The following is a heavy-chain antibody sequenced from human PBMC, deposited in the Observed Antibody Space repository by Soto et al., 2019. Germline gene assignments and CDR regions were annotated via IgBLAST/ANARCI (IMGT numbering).Heavy chain of an antibody. Sequence: PSETLSLTCTVSCGSISSGDYYWSWIRQPPGKGLEWIGYIYYSGSTYYNPSLKSRVTISVDTSKNQFSLKLSSVTAADTAVYYCAREVRVLRYFDWLLSGFDYWGQGTLVTVSS. V-gene: IGHV4-30-4*01. J-gene: IGHJ4*02. CDR3: AREVRVLRYFDWLLSGFDY. D-gene: IGHD3-9*01. CDR2: IYYSGST. CDR1: CGSISSGDYY.